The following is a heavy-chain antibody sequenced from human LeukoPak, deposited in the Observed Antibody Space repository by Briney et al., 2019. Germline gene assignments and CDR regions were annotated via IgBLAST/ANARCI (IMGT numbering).Heavy chain of an antibody. J-gene: IGHJ5*02. Sequence: ASVKVSCKASGYTFTGYYMHWVRQAPGQGLEWMGRINPNSGGTNYAQKFQGRVTVTRDTSISTAYMELSRLRSDDTAVYYCARLCSGGSCYIGFDPWGQGTLVTVSS. CDR3: ARLCSGGSCYIGFDP. D-gene: IGHD2-15*01. CDR1: GYTFTGYY. CDR2: INPNSGGT. V-gene: IGHV1-2*06.